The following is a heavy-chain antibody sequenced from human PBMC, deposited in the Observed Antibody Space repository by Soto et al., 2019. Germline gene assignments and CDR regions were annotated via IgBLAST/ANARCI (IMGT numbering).Heavy chain of an antibody. D-gene: IGHD2-2*03. CDR3: GSVGYCSSTNCLFYYYHYGMDV. J-gene: IGHJ6*02. CDR1: GGTFSSHA. Sequence: SVKVSCKASGGTFSSHAISWVRQAPGRGLEWMGGIIPIFGTTNYAQNFRARVTITADESTSAAYMELSSLTSEDTAVYYCGSVGYCSSTNCLFYYYHYGMDVWGQGTTVTVSS. CDR2: IIPIFGTT. V-gene: IGHV1-69*13.